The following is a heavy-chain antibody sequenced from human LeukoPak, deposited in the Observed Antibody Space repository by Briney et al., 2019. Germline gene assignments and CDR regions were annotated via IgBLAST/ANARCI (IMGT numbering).Heavy chain of an antibody. J-gene: IGHJ4*02. V-gene: IGHV3-23*01. Sequence: TGGSLRLSCAASGFTFSSYGMGWVRQAPGKGLEWVSAISGSGGSTYYADSVKGRFTISRDNSKNTLYLQMNSLRAEDTAVYYCAKDTVAVAAFDYWGQGTLVTVSS. D-gene: IGHD6-19*01. CDR3: AKDTVAVAAFDY. CDR1: GFTFSSYG. CDR2: ISGSGGST.